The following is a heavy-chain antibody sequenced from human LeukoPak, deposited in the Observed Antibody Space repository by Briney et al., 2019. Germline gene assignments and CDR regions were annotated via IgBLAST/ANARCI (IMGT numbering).Heavy chain of an antibody. CDR2: IYSGDRT. CDR1: GLSVRGSY. CDR3: TGDLTGTTWSENDY. J-gene: IGHJ4*02. V-gene: IGHV3-53*01. D-gene: IGHD6-13*01. Sequence: GGSLRLSCEVSGLSVRGSYMSWVRQAPGKGLEWVSVIYSGDRTYYADSVKGRFTISRDTSKNTLYLQMNNLRADDTAMYYCTGDLTGTTWSENDYWGQGTLVTISS.